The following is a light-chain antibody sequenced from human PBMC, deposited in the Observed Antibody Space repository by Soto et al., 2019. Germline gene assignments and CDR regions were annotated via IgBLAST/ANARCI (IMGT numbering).Light chain of an antibody. CDR3: SSYTTSSTL. J-gene: IGLJ2*01. Sequence: QSVLTQPASVSGSPGQSITISCTGTSSDVGGYKYVSWYQHHPGKAPKLMIYEVSNRPSGVSNRFSGSKSGNTASLTISGLQAEDEADYYCSSYTTSSTLFGGGTQLTVL. CDR2: EVS. V-gene: IGLV2-14*01. CDR1: SSDVGGYKY.